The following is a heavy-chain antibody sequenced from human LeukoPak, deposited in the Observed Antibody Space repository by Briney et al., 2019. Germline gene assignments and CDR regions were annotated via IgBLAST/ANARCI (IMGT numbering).Heavy chain of an antibody. D-gene: IGHD1-26*01. CDR2: IHSDGGTT. CDR1: GFIFSNYW. Sequence: ERSLRLSWAASGFIFSNYWMHCVRQAPGKGLVWVSLIHSDGGTTNYAVSVNDRFTISKDNAKNTLYLQMNSLKVEDTAVCCCARDTYSIAEWGQGTLVTVSS. J-gene: IGHJ4*02. CDR3: ARDTYSIAE. V-gene: IGHV3-74*01.